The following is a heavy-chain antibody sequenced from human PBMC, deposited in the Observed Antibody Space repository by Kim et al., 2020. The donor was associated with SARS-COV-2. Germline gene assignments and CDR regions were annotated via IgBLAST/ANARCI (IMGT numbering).Heavy chain of an antibody. V-gene: IGHV1-8*01. Sequence: TGQGLEWMGWMNPNSGNTGYAQKFQGRVTMTRSTSISTAYMELSSLRSEDTAVYYCSRGSPILRFLEASEYYFDFWGQGTLVTVSS. J-gene: IGHJ4*02. CDR3: SRGSPILRFLEASEYYFDF. CDR2: MNPNSGNT. D-gene: IGHD3-3*01.